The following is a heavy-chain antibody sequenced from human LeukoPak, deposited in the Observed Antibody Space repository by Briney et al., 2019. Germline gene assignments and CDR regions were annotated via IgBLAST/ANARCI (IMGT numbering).Heavy chain of an antibody. CDR3: AKDGSIAAAGNYYYYYYMDV. CDR1: GFTFSSYG. V-gene: IGHV3-30*02. Sequence: GGSLRLSCAASGFTFSSYGMHWVRQAPGKGLEWVAVIWYGGSNKYYADSVKGRFTISRGNSKNTLYLQMNSLRAEDTAVYYCAKDGSIAAAGNYYYYYYMDVWGKGTMVTVSS. J-gene: IGHJ6*03. CDR2: IWYGGSNK. D-gene: IGHD6-13*01.